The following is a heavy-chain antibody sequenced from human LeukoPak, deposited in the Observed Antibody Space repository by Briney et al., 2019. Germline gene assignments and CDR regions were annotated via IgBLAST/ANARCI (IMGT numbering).Heavy chain of an antibody. V-gene: IGHV3-23*01. J-gene: IGHJ6*02. Sequence: GGSLRLSCAASGFTFSSYAMSWVRQAPGKGLEWVSAISGSGGSTYYADSVKGRFTISRDNSKNTLYLQMNSLRAEDTAVYYCAKVVDPDYYYYGMDVWGQGTTVTVSS. CDR3: AKVVDPDYYYYGMDV. CDR1: GFTFSSYA. CDR2: ISGSGGST. D-gene: IGHD6-6*01.